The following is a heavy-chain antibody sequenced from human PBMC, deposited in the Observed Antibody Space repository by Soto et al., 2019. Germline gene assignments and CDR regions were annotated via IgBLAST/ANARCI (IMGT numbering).Heavy chain of an antibody. CDR2: ISWNSGSI. CDR3: AKDLDILTGYSTLVAFDI. V-gene: IGHV3-9*01. CDR1: GFTFDDYA. Sequence: GGSLRLSCAASGFTFDDYAMHWVRQAPGKGLEWVSGISWNSGSIGYADSVKGRFTISRDNAKNFLYLQMNSLRAEDTALYYCAKDLDILTGYSTLVAFDIWGQGTMVTVSS. D-gene: IGHD3-9*01. J-gene: IGHJ3*02.